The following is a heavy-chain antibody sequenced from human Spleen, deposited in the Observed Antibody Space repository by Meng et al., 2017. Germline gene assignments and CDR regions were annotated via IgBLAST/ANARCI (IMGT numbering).Heavy chain of an antibody. CDR2: VNHRGST. J-gene: IGHJ4*02. V-gene: IGHV4-34*01. D-gene: IGHD2-15*01. CDR1: GGSFRGYY. CDR3: ARGGGCSGGSCYPIDY. Sequence: QLRRGGAGLLKPSETLSLSSAVYGGSFRGYYWNWIRQHPGKGLDWIGEVNHRGSTNYNPSLKSRVSISVDTSKNQFSLRLSSVTAADTAVYYCARGGGCSGGSCYPIDYWGQGTLVTVSS.